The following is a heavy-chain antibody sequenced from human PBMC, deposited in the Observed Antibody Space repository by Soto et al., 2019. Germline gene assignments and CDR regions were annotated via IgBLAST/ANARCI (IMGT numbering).Heavy chain of an antibody. D-gene: IGHD3-3*01. CDR3: AREQDDFWSGYGPSTFDP. CDR1: GYTFTGYY. Sequence: ASVKVSCKASGYTFTGYYMHWVRQAPGQGLEWMGWINPNSGGTNYAQKFQGWVTMTRDTSISTAYMELSRLRSDDTAVYYCAREQDDFWSGYGPSTFDPWGQGTLVTVSS. J-gene: IGHJ5*02. V-gene: IGHV1-2*04. CDR2: INPNSGGT.